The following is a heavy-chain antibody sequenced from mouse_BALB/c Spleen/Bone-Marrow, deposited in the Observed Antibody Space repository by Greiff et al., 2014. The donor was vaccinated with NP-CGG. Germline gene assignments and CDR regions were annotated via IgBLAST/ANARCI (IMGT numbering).Heavy chain of an antibody. Sequence: QVQLQQSGAELMKPGASVKISCKTTGYTFSGYWIEWVKQRPGHGLEWIGEILPGSTSTNYNEKFKDKATFTADTSSNTACIQLSSLASEDSAVYYCARDGYSSLAMDYWGQGTSVTVSS. V-gene: IGHV1-9*01. CDR2: ILPGSTST. CDR1: GYTFSGYW. D-gene: IGHD2-3*01. CDR3: ARDGYSSLAMDY. J-gene: IGHJ4*01.